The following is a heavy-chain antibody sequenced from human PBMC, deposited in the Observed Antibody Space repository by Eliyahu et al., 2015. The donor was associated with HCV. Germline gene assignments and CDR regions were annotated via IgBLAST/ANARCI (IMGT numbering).Heavy chain of an antibody. V-gene: IGHV1-69*01. J-gene: IGHJ1*01. D-gene: IGHD4-17*01. Sequence: QVQLVQSGAEVKKPGSSVKVSCRASGGTFNTSALSWVRQAPGQRLEWMGGIIPFFDTIKYAQSFQDRVTISADESTSTSYMEVGSLRSEDTAVYYCARAHGVTTYFQDWGQGTLVTVSS. CDR1: GGTFNTSA. CDR2: IIPFFDTI. CDR3: ARAHGVTTYFQD.